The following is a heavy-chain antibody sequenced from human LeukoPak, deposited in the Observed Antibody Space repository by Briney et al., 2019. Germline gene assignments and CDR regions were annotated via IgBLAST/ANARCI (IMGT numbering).Heavy chain of an antibody. CDR2: IRNKANSYTT. D-gene: IGHD1-26*01. CDR1: GFTFSDHY. CDR3: AREWDSGSYYLGYFDY. J-gene: IGHJ4*02. Sequence: GGSLRLSCAASGFTFSDHYMDWVRQAPGKGLEWVSHIRNKANSYTTEYAASVKGRFTISRDDSKNSLYLQMNSLKCEDTAVYYCAREWDSGSYYLGYFDYWGQGTLVTVSS. V-gene: IGHV3-72*01.